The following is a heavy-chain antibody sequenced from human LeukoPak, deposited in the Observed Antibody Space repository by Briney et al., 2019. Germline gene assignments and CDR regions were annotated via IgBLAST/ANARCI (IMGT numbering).Heavy chain of an antibody. J-gene: IGHJ4*02. Sequence: ASVKVSCKVSGYTLTELSMHWVRQSPGKGLEWMGGIIPIVDTPIYAQQFQGRITFITDGSTNTAYMELNSLRSDDTAVYYCARGDYDFWRAYPYWGQGTLVTVSS. CDR1: GYTLTELS. CDR3: ARGDYDFWRAYPY. CDR2: IIPIVDTP. D-gene: IGHD3-3*01. V-gene: IGHV1-24*01.